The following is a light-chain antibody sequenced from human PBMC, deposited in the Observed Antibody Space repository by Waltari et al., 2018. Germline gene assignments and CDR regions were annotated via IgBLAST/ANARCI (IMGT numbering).Light chain of an antibody. CDR3: QVWDSGDDHVV. V-gene: IGLV3-21*04. Sequence: SYALTQPPSVSVAPGKTARITCGGNSIGSRSVHWYQQKPGQAPVLVIHYDNDRPSGVPERISGSKSGTTATLTVSRVEAGDEADYYCQVWDSGDDHVVFGGGTKLTVL. CDR2: YDN. CDR1: SIGSRS. J-gene: IGLJ2*01.